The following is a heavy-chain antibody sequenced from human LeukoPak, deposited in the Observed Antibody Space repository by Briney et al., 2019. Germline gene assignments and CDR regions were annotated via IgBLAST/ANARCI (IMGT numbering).Heavy chain of an antibody. CDR3: ARPHGAVAGTEDYFDY. CDR2: IYTSGST. Sequence: SETLSLTCTVSGGSISSYYWSWIRQPAGKGLEWIGRIYTSGSTNYNPSLKSRVTMSVDTSKNQFSLKLSSVTAADTAVYYCARPHGAVAGTEDYFDYWGQGTLVTVSS. V-gene: IGHV4-4*07. J-gene: IGHJ4*02. D-gene: IGHD6-19*01. CDR1: GGSISSYY.